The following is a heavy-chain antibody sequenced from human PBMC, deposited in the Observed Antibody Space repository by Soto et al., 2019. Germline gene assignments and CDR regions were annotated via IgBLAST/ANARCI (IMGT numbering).Heavy chain of an antibody. V-gene: IGHV1-18*01. Sequence: HVQLVQTGAEVKQPGASLKVSCKATGYSFSSYGFIWVRQAPGQGLKWMGWIRGYNGDTNYARSLQGRATMTTDTYTTTVYMELRSLRPDDTAVYYCARAEAYSSSWYAMDVWGQGTTVTVSS. J-gene: IGHJ6*02. CDR1: GYSFSSYG. D-gene: IGHD6-13*01. CDR2: IRGYNGDT. CDR3: ARAEAYSSSWYAMDV.